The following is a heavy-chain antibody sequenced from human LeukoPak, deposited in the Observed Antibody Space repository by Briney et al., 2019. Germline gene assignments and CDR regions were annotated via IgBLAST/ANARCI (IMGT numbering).Heavy chain of an antibody. V-gene: IGHV4-31*03. J-gene: IGHJ5*02. CDR2: ICYRGRA. CDR1: DDSIRSGNYY. D-gene: IGHD2-2*01. CDR3: ARSGCSSSSCYVREPSNCPACWFDP. Sequence: PSQTLSLTCTVSDDSIRSGNYYWSWIRQHPGKGLEWIGYICYRGRAYHNPSLKSRVTISVDTSKRQFSLKLSSVTAADTAVYYCARSGCSSSSCYVREPSNCPACWFDPWGQGTLVTVSS.